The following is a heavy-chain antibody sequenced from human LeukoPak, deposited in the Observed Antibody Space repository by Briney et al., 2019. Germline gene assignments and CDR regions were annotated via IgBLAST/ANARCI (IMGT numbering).Heavy chain of an antibody. D-gene: IGHD3-10*01. J-gene: IGHJ4*02. V-gene: IGHV3-30*02. CDR1: GFTFSTSG. CDR3: AKDGLTMLQGVIIANNFYFHS. CDR2: IHDDGSNR. Sequence: GGSLRLSCAASGFTFSTSGMHWVRQAPGKGLEWVAFIHDDGSNRYYPDYVEGRFTISRDNSKNTLYLHMNSLRPEDTAVYYCAKDGLTMLQGVIIANNFYFHSWGQGSLVTVAS.